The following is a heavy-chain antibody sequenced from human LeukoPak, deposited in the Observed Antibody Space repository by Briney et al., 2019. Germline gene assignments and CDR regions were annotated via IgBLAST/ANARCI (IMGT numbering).Heavy chain of an antibody. CDR2: IYSGGSA. D-gene: IGHD1-26*01. CDR3: ARDHYPNNWFDP. Sequence: GGSLRLSCAASGFTVSSNYMSWVRQAPGTGLEWVSIIYSGGSAYYADSVKGRFTISRDNSKNMLYLQMNDLRAEDTAVYYCARDHYPNNWFDPRGQGTLVTVSS. J-gene: IGHJ5*02. V-gene: IGHV3-53*01. CDR1: GFTVSSNY.